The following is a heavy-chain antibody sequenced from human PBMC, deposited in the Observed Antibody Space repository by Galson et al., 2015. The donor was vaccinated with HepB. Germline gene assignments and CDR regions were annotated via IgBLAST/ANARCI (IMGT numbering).Heavy chain of an antibody. CDR1: GYTFTNYG. D-gene: IGHD3-9*01. Sequence: QSGAEVKKPGASVKVSCKASGYTFTNYGISWVRQAPGQGLEWMGGISAYSGNTNYAQNLQGRVTMTTDASTSTAYMELRSLRSDDTALYYCARDYGYDDILTGRGHFDYWGQGTLVTVSP. J-gene: IGHJ4*02. V-gene: IGHV1-18*01. CDR2: ISAYSGNT. CDR3: ARDYGYDDILTGRGHFDY.